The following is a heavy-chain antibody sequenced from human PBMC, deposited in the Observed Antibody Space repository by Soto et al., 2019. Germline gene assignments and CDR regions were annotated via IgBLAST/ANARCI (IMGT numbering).Heavy chain of an antibody. V-gene: IGHV3-73*02. CDR3: TADTAMTNYGMNV. CDR2: IRSKANSYAT. J-gene: IGHJ6*02. CDR1: GFTFSGSA. Sequence: EVQLVESGGGLVQPGGSLKLSCAASGFTFSGSAMHWVRQASGKGLEWVGRIRSKANSYATAYAASVKGRFTISRDDSKNTAYLQMNSLKTEDTAVYYCTADTAMTNYGMNVWVQGTTVTVSS. D-gene: IGHD5-18*01.